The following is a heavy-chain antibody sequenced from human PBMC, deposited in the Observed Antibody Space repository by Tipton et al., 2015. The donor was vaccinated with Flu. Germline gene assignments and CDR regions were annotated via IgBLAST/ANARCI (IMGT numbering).Heavy chain of an antibody. J-gene: IGHJ4*02. CDR2: LYDSGIT. CDR1: SGFISSSTYY. Sequence: TLSLTCTVSSGFISSSTYYWGWIRQPPGKGLEWIGSLYDSGITYYNPSLKSRVTISLDTSKNQFSLKLISVTAADTAVYYCARSSSAYDYVWGGSYYFDFWGQGTLVTVSS. D-gene: IGHD3-16*01. CDR3: ARSSSAYDYVWGGSYYFDF. V-gene: IGHV4-39*07.